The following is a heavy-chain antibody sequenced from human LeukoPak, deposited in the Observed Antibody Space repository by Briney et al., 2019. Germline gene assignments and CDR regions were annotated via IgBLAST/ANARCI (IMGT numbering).Heavy chain of an antibody. D-gene: IGHD5-12*01. V-gene: IGHV3-30*18. J-gene: IGHJ4*02. CDR3: AKGGESGYDFDY. Sequence: PGGSLRLSCAGSGFAFSSYGMHWVRQAPGKGLEWVAVISYDGSNKHYADSVKGRFTISRDNSKNTLYLQMNSLRAEDTAVYYCAKGGESGYDFDYWGQGTLVTVSS. CDR2: ISYDGSNK. CDR1: GFAFSSYG.